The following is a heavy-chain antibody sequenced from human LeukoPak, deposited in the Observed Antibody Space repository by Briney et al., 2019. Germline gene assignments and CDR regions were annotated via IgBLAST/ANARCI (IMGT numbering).Heavy chain of an antibody. D-gene: IGHD3-9*01. CDR2: IKQDGSEK. J-gene: IGHJ4*02. CDR1: GFTFSGYW. V-gene: IGHV3-7*01. Sequence: GGSLRLSCAASGFTFSGYWMSWVRQAPGKGLEWVANIKQDGSEKYYVDSVKGRFTISRDNAKNSLYLQMNSLRAEDTAVYYCARVEDYDILTGFDYWGQGTLVTVSS. CDR3: ARVEDYDILTGFDY.